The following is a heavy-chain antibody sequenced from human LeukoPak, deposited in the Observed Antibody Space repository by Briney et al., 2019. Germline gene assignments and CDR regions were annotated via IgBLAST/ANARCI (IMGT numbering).Heavy chain of an antibody. CDR2: IYYSGST. Sequence: SETLSLTCTVSGGSISSYYWSWIRQPPGKGLEWIGYIYYSGSTNYNPSLKSRVTISVDTSKNQFSLKLSSVTAADTAVYYCARAARADYDSSGYFDYWGQGTLVTVSS. V-gene: IGHV4-59*01. CDR3: ARAARADYDSSGYFDY. D-gene: IGHD3-22*01. CDR1: GGSISSYY. J-gene: IGHJ4*02.